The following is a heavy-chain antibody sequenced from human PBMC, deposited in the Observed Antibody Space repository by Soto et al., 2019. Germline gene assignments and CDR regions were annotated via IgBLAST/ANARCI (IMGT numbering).Heavy chain of an antibody. V-gene: IGHV4-59*01. J-gene: IGHJ5*02. D-gene: IGHD6-19*01. CDR3: ARGKQWLANWFDP. Sequence: PSETLSLTCPVSGGSISSYYWSWIRQPPGKGLEWIGYIYYSGSTNYNPSLKSRVTISVDTSKNQFSLKLSSMTAADTAVYYCARGKQWLANWFDPWGQGTLVTVSS. CDR2: IYYSGST. CDR1: GGSISSYY.